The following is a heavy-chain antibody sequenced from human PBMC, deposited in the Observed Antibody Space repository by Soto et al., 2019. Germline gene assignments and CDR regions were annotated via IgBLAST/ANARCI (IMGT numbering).Heavy chain of an antibody. V-gene: IGHV4-59*01. D-gene: IGHD6-6*01. CDR1: GGSISSYY. J-gene: IGHJ5*02. CDR2: IYYSGST. CDR3: AREGAARGGARPNWFDP. Sequence: SETLSLTCTVSGGSISSYYWSWIRQPPGKGLEWIGYIYYSGSTNYNPSLKSRVTISVDTSKNQFSLKLSSVTAADTAVYYCAREGAARGGARPNWFDPWGQGTMVTVYS.